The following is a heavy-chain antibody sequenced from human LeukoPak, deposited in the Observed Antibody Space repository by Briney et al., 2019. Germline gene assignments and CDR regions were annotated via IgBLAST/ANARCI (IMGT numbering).Heavy chain of an antibody. Sequence: SQTLSLTCAIAGDSVSSNSAAWNWIRQSPSRGLEWLGRTYAVSVKSRITINPDTSKNQLSLQLNSVTPEDTAVYYCAREYSSPYYYYYYMDVWGKGTTVTVSS. V-gene: IGHV6-1*01. D-gene: IGHD6-13*01. CDR1: GDSVSSNSAA. J-gene: IGHJ6*03. CDR2: T. CDR3: AREYSSPYYYYYYMDV.